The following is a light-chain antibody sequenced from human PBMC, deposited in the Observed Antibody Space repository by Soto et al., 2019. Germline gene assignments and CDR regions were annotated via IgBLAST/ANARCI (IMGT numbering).Light chain of an antibody. CDR2: DVG. Sequence: QAVRKQPGSGSGSPGEWMTSSCTGNRSDVGRYNSVSSYQLPPGTAPNLILYDVGDRPSGVSYRFSGSKSGNTASLTISALQAADEADYFCSSFTSSMTNVFGSGTKVTVL. V-gene: IGLV2-14*03. J-gene: IGLJ1*01. CDR3: SSFTSSMTNV. CDR1: RSDVGRYNS.